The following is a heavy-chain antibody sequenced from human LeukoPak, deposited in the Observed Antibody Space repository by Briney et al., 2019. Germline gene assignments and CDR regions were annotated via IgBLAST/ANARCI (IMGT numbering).Heavy chain of an antibody. CDR2: IYYSGST. D-gene: IGHD6-19*01. CDR1: GGSISSGGYY. CDR3: ARDDSVAGTDGGLDY. J-gene: IGHJ4*02. V-gene: IGHV4-31*03. Sequence: SETLSLTCTVSGGSISSGGYYWSWIRQHPGKGLEWIGYIYYSGSTYYNPSLKSRVTISVDTSKNQFSLKLSSVTAADTAVYYCARDDSVAGTDGGLDYWGQGTLVTVFS.